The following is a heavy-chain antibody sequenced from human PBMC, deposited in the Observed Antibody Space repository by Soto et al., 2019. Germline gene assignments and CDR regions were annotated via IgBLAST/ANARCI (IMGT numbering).Heavy chain of an antibody. CDR2: INPNSGGT. CDR1: GYTFTGYY. D-gene: IGHD4-4*01. Sequence: ASVKVSCKASGYTFTGYYMHWVRQAPGQGLEWMGWINPNSGGTNYAQKFQGRVTITADESTSTAYMELSSLRSEDTAVYYCARGETVTTHRTNQRGVWYYYYGMDVWGQGTTVTVSS. CDR3: ARGETVTTHRTNQRGVWYYYYGMDV. V-gene: IGHV1-2*02. J-gene: IGHJ6*02.